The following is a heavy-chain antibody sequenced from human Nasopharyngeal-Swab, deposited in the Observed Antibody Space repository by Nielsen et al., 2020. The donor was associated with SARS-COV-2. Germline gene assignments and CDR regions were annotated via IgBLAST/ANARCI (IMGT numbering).Heavy chain of an antibody. J-gene: IGHJ4*02. CDR2: VNQDGSRT. V-gene: IGHV3-74*01. CDR3: AKARFGELLSGKTFDY. Sequence: GESLKISCVTSGVIFSKYWMHWVRQAPGKGLVWVSRVNQDGSRTDYADSVRGRFTISRDNAKNTLYLQMNSLRAEDTAVYYCAKARFGELLSGKTFDYWGQGTLVTVSS. CDR1: GVIFSKYW. D-gene: IGHD3-10*01.